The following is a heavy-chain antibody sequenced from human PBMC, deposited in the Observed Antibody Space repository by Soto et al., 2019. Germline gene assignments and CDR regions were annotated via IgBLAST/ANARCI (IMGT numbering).Heavy chain of an antibody. Sequence: ASVKVSCKASGGTFSSYTITWVRQAPGQGLEWMGGIIPIFGTGNYAQKFQGRVTITADKSTSTAYMELSSLRAEYTAVYYWARGETDSSFDYWGQGTLVTVSS. D-gene: IGHD6-13*01. CDR2: IIPIFGTG. V-gene: IGHV1-69*06. J-gene: IGHJ4*02. CDR3: ARGETDSSFDY. CDR1: GGTFSSYT.